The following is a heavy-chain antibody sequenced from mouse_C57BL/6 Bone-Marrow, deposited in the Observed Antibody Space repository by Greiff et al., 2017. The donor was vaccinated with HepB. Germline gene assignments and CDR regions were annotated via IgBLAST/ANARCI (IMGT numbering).Heavy chain of an antibody. D-gene: IGHD2-4*01. CDR1: GYAFSSSW. CDR3: ARWDHYDYDDGWYFDV. V-gene: IGHV1-82*01. Sequence: QVQLQQSGPELVKPGASVKISCKASGYAFSSSWMNWVKQRPGKGLEWIGRIYPGDGDTNYNGKFKGKATLTADKSSSTAYMQLSSLTSEDSAVYFCARWDHYDYDDGWYFDVWGTGTTVTVAS. J-gene: IGHJ1*03. CDR2: IYPGDGDT.